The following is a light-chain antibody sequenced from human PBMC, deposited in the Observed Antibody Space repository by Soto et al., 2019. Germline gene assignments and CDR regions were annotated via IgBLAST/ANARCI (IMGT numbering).Light chain of an antibody. V-gene: IGKV3-20*01. CDR3: QQYGSSIT. CDR2: GAS. CDR1: QSVSSSY. J-gene: IGKJ5*01. Sequence: IVLTQSPGILSLSPGERATRSCRASQSVSSSYLAWYQQKPGQAPRLLIYGASSRATGIPDRFSGSGSGTDFTLTISRLESEDFAVYYCQQYGSSITFGQGTRLEIK.